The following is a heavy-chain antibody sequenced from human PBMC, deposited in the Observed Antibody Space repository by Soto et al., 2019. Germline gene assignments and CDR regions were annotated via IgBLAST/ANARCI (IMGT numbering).Heavy chain of an antibody. Sequence: GGSLRLSCAASGFTFSSHAMSWVRQAPGKGLEWVSGISGSGGNTYYIDSVKGRFTISRDNSKNMLYLQMNSLRAEDTALYYCANDWGYDYFWGSYRAPYLDYWGQGTLVTVSS. J-gene: IGHJ4*02. D-gene: IGHD3-16*02. CDR3: ANDWGYDYFWGSYRAPYLDY. CDR1: GFTFSSHA. CDR2: ISGSGGNT. V-gene: IGHV3-23*01.